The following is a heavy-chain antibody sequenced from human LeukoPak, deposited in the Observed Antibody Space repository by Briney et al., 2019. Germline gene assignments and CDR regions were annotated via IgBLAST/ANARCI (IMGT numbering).Heavy chain of an antibody. J-gene: IGHJ4*02. CDR1: GFTFSSYG. CDR3: ARQGWGGNYFDY. V-gene: IGHV3-33*01. D-gene: IGHD3-16*01. CDR2: IWYDGSNK. Sequence: GGSLRLSCAASGFTFSSYGMHWVRQAPGKGLEWVAVIWYDGSNKYYADSVKGRFTISRDNSKNTLYLQMNSLRAEDTAVYHCARQGWGGNYFDYWGQGTLVTVSS.